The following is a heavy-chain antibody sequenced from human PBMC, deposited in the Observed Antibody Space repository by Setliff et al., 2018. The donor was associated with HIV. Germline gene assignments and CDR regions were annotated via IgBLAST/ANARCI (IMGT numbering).Heavy chain of an antibody. CDR1: GYTFTDYF. CDR2: IDPEDSER. V-gene: IGHV1-69-2*01. CDR3: ATGSYGATWYGTGGFDV. J-gene: IGHJ3*01. D-gene: IGHD2-8*02. Sequence: GASVKVSCKASGYTFTDYFMHWVRQAPGKGLEWMGRIDPEDSERMFAEKFQGRVTIAADTSTDTAYMELSSLRSEDTAVYYCATGSYGATWYGTGGFDVWGQGTLVTVSS.